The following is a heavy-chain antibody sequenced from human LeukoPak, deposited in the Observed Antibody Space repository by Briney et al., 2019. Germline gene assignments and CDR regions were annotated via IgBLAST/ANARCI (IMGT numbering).Heavy chain of an antibody. V-gene: IGHV3-11*01. Sequence: GGSLRLSCAASGFTFSDYYMSWIRQAPGKGLEWVSYISSRGSTIYYADSVKGRFTISRDNAKNSLYLQMNSLRAEDTAVYYCARQNYYDSSGYYYPGNYYFDYWGQGTLVTVSS. D-gene: IGHD3-22*01. J-gene: IGHJ4*02. CDR2: ISSRGSTI. CDR1: GFTFSDYY. CDR3: ARQNYYDSSGYYYPGNYYFDY.